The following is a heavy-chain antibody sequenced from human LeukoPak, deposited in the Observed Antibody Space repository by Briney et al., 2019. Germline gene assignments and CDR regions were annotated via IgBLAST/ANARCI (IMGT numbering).Heavy chain of an antibody. CDR3: VSEYQLLLFDAFDI. J-gene: IGHJ3*02. V-gene: IGHV3-74*01. Sequence: GGSLRLSCAASGFTFSSYWMHWVRQAPGKGLVWVSRINSDGSSTGYADSVKGRFTISRDNAKNTLYLQMNSLRAEDTAVYYCVSEYQLLLFDAFDIWGQGTMVTVSS. CDR2: INSDGSST. CDR1: GFTFSSYW. D-gene: IGHD2-2*01.